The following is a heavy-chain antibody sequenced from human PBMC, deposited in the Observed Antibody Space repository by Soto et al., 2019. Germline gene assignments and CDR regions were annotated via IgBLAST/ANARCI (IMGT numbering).Heavy chain of an antibody. CDR1: GFTFRNTW. V-gene: IGHV3-15*01. D-gene: IGHD2-15*01. Sequence: EVQLLESGGGLVQPGGSLRLSCAASGFTFRNTWMTWVRQAPGKGLEWIGRIKNIAAGGTTDYAAPVKGRFTISRDDAKNTLYRHMNRLETEDTAVYSGTTEGSGGYCGGESCSSLDYWGQGTLVIVSS. CDR2: IKNIAAGGTT. CDR3: TTEGSGGYCGGESCSSLDY. J-gene: IGHJ4*02.